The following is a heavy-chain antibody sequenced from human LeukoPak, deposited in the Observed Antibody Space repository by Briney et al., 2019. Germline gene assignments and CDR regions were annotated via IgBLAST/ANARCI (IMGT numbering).Heavy chain of an antibody. Sequence: GGSLRLSCAASGFTFSSNYMSWVRQAPGKGLERGSVIYSGGSTYYADSVKGRFTISRDNSKNTLYLQMNSLRAEDTAVYYCARARGLTGYYNWGQGTLVTVSS. D-gene: IGHD3-9*01. V-gene: IGHV3-53*01. CDR1: GFTFSSNY. J-gene: IGHJ4*02. CDR3: ARARGLTGYYN. CDR2: IYSGGST.